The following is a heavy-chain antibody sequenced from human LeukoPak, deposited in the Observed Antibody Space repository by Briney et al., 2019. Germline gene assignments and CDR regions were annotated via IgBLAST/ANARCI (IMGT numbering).Heavy chain of an antibody. CDR1: GFTLSDHY. V-gene: IGHV3-72*01. Sequence: GGSLRLSCAASGFTLSDHYIDWVRQAPGKGLDWVGRIGNKADSYTTEYAASVKGRFTISRDDAQNSLYLQMNSLRVEDTAVYQCTRGYSGNSIYAFDIWGQGTVVTVSS. D-gene: IGHD1-26*01. CDR3: TRGYSGNSIYAFDI. CDR2: IGNKADSYTT. J-gene: IGHJ3*02.